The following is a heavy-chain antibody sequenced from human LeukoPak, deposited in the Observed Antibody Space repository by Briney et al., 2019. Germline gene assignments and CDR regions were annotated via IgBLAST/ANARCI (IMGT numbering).Heavy chain of an antibody. CDR1: GFTFSSYA. V-gene: IGHV3-7*04. Sequence: GRSLRLSCAASGFTFSSYAMHWVRQAPGKGLEWVANMKEDGSEIYYVDSVKGRFTISRDNAKNSLYPQMNSLRADDTSVYYCARGGKKRFDLWGQGTLVTVS. CDR3: ARGGKKRFDL. J-gene: IGHJ5*02. CDR2: MKEDGSEI.